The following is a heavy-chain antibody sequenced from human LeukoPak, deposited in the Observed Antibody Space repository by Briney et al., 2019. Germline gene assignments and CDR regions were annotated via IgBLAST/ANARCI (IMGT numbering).Heavy chain of an antibody. CDR3: ARAAPYYDSSVYHPAEYNWFDP. V-gene: IGHV4-34*01. CDR1: GGSTSIYY. D-gene: IGHD3-22*01. CDR2: FPHSGNT. J-gene: IGHJ5*02. Sequence: SEPLSLTCTLSGGSTSIYYWSWIRQPPGNVLEWIGEFPHSGNTNYNPSLKSRVPISVDTSKNQLSLKRSSLTAADTAGYYCARAAPYYDSSVYHPAEYNWFDPWGQGTLVTVSS.